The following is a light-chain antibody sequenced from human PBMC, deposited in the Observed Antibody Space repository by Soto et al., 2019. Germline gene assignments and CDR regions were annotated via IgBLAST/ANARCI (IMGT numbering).Light chain of an antibody. CDR1: SSNNETNY. CDR3: AAWDDSLSRVV. CDR2: RNN. V-gene: IGLV1-47*01. Sequence: QAVVTQPPSASGTPGQRVTVSCSGSSSNNETNYVYWYQRLPGTAPKLLIFRNNQRPSGVPDRFSGSKSDTSASLAISGLRSEDEADYFCAAWDDSLSRVVFGGGTKLTVL. J-gene: IGLJ3*02.